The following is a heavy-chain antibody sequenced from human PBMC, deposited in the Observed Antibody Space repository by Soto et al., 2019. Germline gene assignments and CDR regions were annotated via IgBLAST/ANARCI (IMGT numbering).Heavy chain of an antibody. CDR1: GYIFVNYG. CDR2: ISPYTGNT. J-gene: IGHJ6*02. Sequence: HVQLVQSGDEVKKPGASVKVSCKASGYIFVNYGIAWVRQAPGQGLEWMGWISPYTGNTHSATKIQGRLTMTTDTSTSPASMDMGSLTSDDTAVYYCVVVDNYVRPTPQEAWGQGTTVTVYS. D-gene: IGHD2-21*01. CDR3: VVVDNYVRPTPQEA. V-gene: IGHV1-18*01.